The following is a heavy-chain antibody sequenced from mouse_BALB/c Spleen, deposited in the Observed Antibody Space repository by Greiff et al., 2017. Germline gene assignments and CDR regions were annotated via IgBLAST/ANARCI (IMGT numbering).Heavy chain of an antibody. Sequence: EVMLVESGGGLVKPGGSLKLSCAASGFTFSDYYMYWVRQTPEKRLEWVATISDGGSYTYYPDSVKGRFTISRDNAKNNLYLQMSSLKSEDTAMYYCARANYGSSPFAYWGQGTLVTVSA. CDR1: GFTFSDYY. J-gene: IGHJ3*01. D-gene: IGHD1-1*01. V-gene: IGHV5-4*02. CDR2: ISDGGSYT. CDR3: ARANYGSSPFAY.